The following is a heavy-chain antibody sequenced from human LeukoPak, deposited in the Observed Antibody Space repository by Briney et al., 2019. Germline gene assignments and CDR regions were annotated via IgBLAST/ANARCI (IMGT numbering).Heavy chain of an antibody. CDR1: GFTFDEYT. CDR3: AKVHYGALDAFDI. V-gene: IGHV3-43*01. J-gene: IGHJ3*02. Sequence: GGSLRLSCVASGFTFDEYTMHWVRQAPGKGLEWVSLISWDGDRTYYADSVKGRFTISRDNSKNSLYLQMNSLRAEDTALYYCAKVHYGALDAFDIWGQGTMVTVSS. D-gene: IGHD4/OR15-4a*01. CDR2: ISWDGDRT.